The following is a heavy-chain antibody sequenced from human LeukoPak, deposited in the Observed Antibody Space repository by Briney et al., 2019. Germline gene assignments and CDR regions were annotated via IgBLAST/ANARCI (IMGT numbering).Heavy chain of an antibody. CDR1: SYSFNSDYY. CDR3: ARDLSITMIRGVTFDY. Sequence: SETLSLTCTVSSYSFNSDYYWGWIQQPAGKVLEWFGNIYRTGSPYYNPSLTSRVTISIDTSKNQFSLKLSSVTAADTAVYYCARDLSITMIRGVTFDYWGQGALVTVSS. J-gene: IGHJ4*02. CDR2: IYRTGSP. V-gene: IGHV4-38-2*02. D-gene: IGHD3-10*01.